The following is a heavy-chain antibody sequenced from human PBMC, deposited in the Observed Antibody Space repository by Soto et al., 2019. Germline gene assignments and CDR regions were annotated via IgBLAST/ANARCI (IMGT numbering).Heavy chain of an antibody. J-gene: IGHJ6*02. Sequence: GGSLRLSCAASGFTFSSYGMHWVRQAPGKGLEWVAVISYDGSNKYYAESVKGGFTISRDNSKNTLYLQMNSLRAEDTAVYYCAKAMTDCSGGSCYLFFHYYGMDVWGQGTTVTVSS. CDR2: ISYDGSNK. V-gene: IGHV3-30*18. D-gene: IGHD2-15*01. CDR3: AKAMTDCSGGSCYLFFHYYGMDV. CDR1: GFTFSSYG.